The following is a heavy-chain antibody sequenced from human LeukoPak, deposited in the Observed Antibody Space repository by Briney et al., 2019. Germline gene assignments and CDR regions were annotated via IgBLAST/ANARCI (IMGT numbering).Heavy chain of an antibody. Sequence: GGSLKLSCAASGFTFSSYSMNWVRQAPGKGLEWVSYISSSSSTIYYADSVKGRFTISRDNAKNSLYLQMNSLRAEDTAVYYCARDLSDYDFWSSYYPCCIFDYWGQGTLVTVSS. J-gene: IGHJ4*02. D-gene: IGHD3-3*01. CDR3: ARDLSDYDFWSSYYPCCIFDY. CDR2: ISSSSSTI. CDR1: GFTFSSYS. V-gene: IGHV3-48*01.